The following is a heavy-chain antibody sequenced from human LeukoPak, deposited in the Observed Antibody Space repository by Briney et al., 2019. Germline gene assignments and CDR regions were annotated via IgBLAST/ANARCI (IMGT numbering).Heavy chain of an antibody. CDR1: GFTFSSYW. CDR2: IREDGSAK. CDR3: AKDLLGQWPTVFDY. J-gene: IGHJ4*02. D-gene: IGHD6-19*01. V-gene: IGHV3-7*01. Sequence: GGSLRLSCAASGFTFSSYWMTWVRQAPGRGLEWVANIREDGSAKYYVDSMKGRFTISRDNAKNSLYLQMNSLRAEDTAVYYCAKDLLGQWPTVFDYWGQGTLVTVSS.